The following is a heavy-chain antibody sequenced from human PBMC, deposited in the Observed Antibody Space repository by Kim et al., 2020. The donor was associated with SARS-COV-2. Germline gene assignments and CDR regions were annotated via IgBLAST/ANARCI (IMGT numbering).Heavy chain of an antibody. CDR2: ISYDGSNK. CDR3: AKCRYYYYGMDV. CDR1: GFTFSSYG. J-gene: IGHJ6*02. V-gene: IGHV3-30*18. Sequence: GGSLRLSCAASGFTFSSYGMYWVRQAPGKGLEWVAVISYDGSNKYYADSVKGRFTISRDNSKNTLYLQMNSLRAEDTAVYYCAKCRYYYYGMDVWGQGTTVTVSS.